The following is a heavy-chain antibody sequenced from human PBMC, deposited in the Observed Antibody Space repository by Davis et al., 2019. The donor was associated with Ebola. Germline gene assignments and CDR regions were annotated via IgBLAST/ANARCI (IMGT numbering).Heavy chain of an antibody. D-gene: IGHD3-10*01. V-gene: IGHV3-74*01. CDR3: ARDGVENWFDP. Sequence: GESLKISCAASGFTFSNYWMHWVRQAPGKGLVWVSRINRDESGTTYADSVKGRFTISRDNAKNSLYLQMNSLRAEDTAVYYCARDGVENWFDPWGQGTLVTVSS. CDR2: INRDESGT. J-gene: IGHJ5*02. CDR1: GFTFSNYW.